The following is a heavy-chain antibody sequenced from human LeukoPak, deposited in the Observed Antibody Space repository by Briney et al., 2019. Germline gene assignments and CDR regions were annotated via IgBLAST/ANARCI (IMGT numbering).Heavy chain of an antibody. CDR3: AKGAGSSGWSPNDY. Sequence: PGGSLRLSCAASGFTFSSYSMNWVRQAPGKGLEWVSYISSSSSTIYYADSVKGRFTISRDNSKNTLYLQMNSLRVEDTAIYYCAKGAGSSGWSPNDYWGQGTLVIVSA. V-gene: IGHV3-48*01. D-gene: IGHD6-19*01. J-gene: IGHJ4*02. CDR2: ISSSSSTI. CDR1: GFTFSSYS.